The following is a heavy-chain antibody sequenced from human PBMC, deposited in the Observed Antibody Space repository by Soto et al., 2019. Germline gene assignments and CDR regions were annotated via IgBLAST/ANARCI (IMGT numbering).Heavy chain of an antibody. D-gene: IGHD3-22*01. CDR1: GLNIINYC. CDR2: LSGSGVST. V-gene: IGHV3-23*01. CDR3: AKIESRFFYDSTGYYPFDY. Sequence: RLPSAASGLNIINYCISWISKDTGKGLEWVSALSGSGVSTYYADSVMGRFTISRDNSKNTVYLQMNSLRAEDTAVYYCAKIESRFFYDSTGYYPFDYWGQGTLVTVSS. J-gene: IGHJ4*02.